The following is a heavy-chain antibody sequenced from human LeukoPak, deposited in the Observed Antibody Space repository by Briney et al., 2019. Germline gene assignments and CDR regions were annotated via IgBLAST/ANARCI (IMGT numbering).Heavy chain of an antibody. J-gene: IGHJ4*02. V-gene: IGHV1-2*06. Sequence: GASVKVSCKASGYTFTGYYMHWVRQAPGQGLEWMGRINPNSGGTNYEQKFQGRVTMTRDMSISTAYMELSRLRSDDTAVYYCARDRDYVWGSYRRNPFDYWGQGTLVTVSS. CDR3: ARDRDYVWGSYRRNPFDY. CDR1: GYTFTGYY. CDR2: INPNSGGT. D-gene: IGHD3-16*02.